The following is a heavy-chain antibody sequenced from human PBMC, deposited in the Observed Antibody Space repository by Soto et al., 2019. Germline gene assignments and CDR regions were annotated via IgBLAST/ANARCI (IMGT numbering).Heavy chain of an antibody. D-gene: IGHD4-17*01. CDR2: ISSSGSTI. Sequence: PGGSLRLSCAASGFTFSDYYMSWIRQAPGKGLEWVSYISSSGSTIYYADSVKGRFTISRDNAKNSLYLQMNSLRAEDTAVYYCARDAPATVLNYYYYGMDVWGQGTTVTVSS. J-gene: IGHJ6*02. CDR3: ARDAPATVLNYYYYGMDV. V-gene: IGHV3-11*01. CDR1: GFTFSDYY.